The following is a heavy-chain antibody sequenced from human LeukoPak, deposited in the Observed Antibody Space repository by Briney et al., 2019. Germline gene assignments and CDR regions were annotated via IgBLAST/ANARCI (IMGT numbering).Heavy chain of an antibody. D-gene: IGHD3-22*01. CDR1: GFTFSSYW. Sequence: GGSLRLSCAASGFTFSSYWMSWVRQAPGKGLEWVANIKQDGSEKYYVDSVKGRFTISRDNAKNSLYLQMNSLRAEDTAVYYCAREGYDSSGRPAGMDVWGQGTLVTVSS. CDR3: AREGYDSSGRPAGMDV. CDR2: IKQDGSEK. J-gene: IGHJ4*02. V-gene: IGHV3-7*01.